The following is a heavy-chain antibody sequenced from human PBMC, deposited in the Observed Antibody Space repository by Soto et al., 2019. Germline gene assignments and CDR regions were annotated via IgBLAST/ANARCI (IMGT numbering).Heavy chain of an antibody. CDR1: GGSISSYY. CDR3: AIYYYGSVYGMDV. D-gene: IGHD3-10*01. CDR2: IYYSGST. Sequence: SETLSLTCTVSGGSISSYYLSWIRQPPGKGLEWIGYIYYSGSTNYNPSLKSRVTISVDTSKNQFSLKLSSVTAADTAVYYCAIYYYGSVYGMDVWGQGTTVTVSS. V-gene: IGHV4-59*01. J-gene: IGHJ6*02.